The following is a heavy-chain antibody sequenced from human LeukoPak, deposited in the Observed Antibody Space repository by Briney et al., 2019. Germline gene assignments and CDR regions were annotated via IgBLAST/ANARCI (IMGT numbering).Heavy chain of an antibody. CDR1: GFTFSSSA. CDR2: ISASGGST. Sequence: PSGGSLRLSCAASGFTFSSSAMSWVRQVPGKGLEWVSGISASGGSTYYADSVRGRFTISRDNSKNTLYVQMNSLRDEDTAVYYCAKTRPLDSSSWSHGDYWGQGTLVTVSS. V-gene: IGHV3-23*01. J-gene: IGHJ4*02. CDR3: AKTRPLDSSSWSHGDY. D-gene: IGHD6-13*01.